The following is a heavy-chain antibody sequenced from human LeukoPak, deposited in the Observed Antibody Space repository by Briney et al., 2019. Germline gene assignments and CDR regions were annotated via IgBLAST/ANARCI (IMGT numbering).Heavy chain of an antibody. CDR2: ISGSGGST. CDR3: AKDRNGGSCYSS. D-gene: IGHD2-15*01. CDR1: GFTFSSYA. Sequence: GGSLRLSCAASGFTFSSYAMSWFRQAPGKGLEWFSAISGSGGSTYYADSVKGRFTISRDNSKNTLYLQMNSLRAEDTAVYYCAKDRNGGSCYSSWGQGTLVTVSS. J-gene: IGHJ5*02. V-gene: IGHV3-23*01.